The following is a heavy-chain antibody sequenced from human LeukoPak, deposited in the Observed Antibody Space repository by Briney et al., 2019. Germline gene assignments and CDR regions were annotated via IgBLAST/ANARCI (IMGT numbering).Heavy chain of an antibody. Sequence: GESLRLSCAASGFTVSSNYMSWVRQAPGKGLEWVSVIYSGGSTYYADSVKGRFTISRDNSKNTLYLQMNSLRAEDTAVYYCARVEWELLLFDYWGQGTLVTVSS. D-gene: IGHD1-26*01. CDR1: GFTVSSNY. J-gene: IGHJ4*02. CDR2: IYSGGST. V-gene: IGHV3-66*01. CDR3: ARVEWELLLFDY.